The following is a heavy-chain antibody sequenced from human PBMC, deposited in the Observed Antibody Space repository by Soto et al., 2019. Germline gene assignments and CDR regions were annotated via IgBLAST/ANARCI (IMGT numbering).Heavy chain of an antibody. D-gene: IGHD5-18*01. Sequence: QLQLQESGPGLVKSSETLSLTCTVSGGTISSSSYSWGWIRQPPGTGLEWIGTVFYSGSTDCNPSLKSRVTISVDTSKNQFSLKLESVTAADTAVYYCARFLVQTTMVGVHWGPGTLVTVSS. CDR3: ARFLVQTTMVGVH. J-gene: IGHJ4*02. V-gene: IGHV4-39*01. CDR1: GGTISSSSYS. CDR2: VFYSGST.